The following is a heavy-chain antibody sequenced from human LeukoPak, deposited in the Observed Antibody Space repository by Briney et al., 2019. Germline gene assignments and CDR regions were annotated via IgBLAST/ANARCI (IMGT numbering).Heavy chain of an antibody. CDR3: ARGREIHGGSDTKLDDY. V-gene: IGHV1-46*01. J-gene: IGHJ4*02. D-gene: IGHD3-10*01. CDR1: GYTFTSFY. CDR2: INPSGGPP. Sequence: ASVKVSCKASGYTFTSFYMHWVRQAPGQGLEWMGIINPSGGPPTYAQKFQGRVTMTRDTSTSTVYMELSSLTSEDTAVYYCARGREIHGGSDTKLDDYWGQGTLVTVSS.